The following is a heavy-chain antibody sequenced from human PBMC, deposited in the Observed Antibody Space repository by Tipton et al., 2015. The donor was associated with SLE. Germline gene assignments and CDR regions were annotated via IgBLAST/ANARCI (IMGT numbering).Heavy chain of an antibody. Sequence: TLSLTCTVSGYSISSGYYWGWIRQPPGKGLEWIGSIYHSGSTYYNPSLKSRVTISVDTSKNQFSLKLSSVTAADTAVYYCAREVGATHHDAFDIWGQGTMVTVSS. CDR1: GYSISSGYY. CDR2: IYHSGST. D-gene: IGHD1-26*01. V-gene: IGHV4-38-2*02. J-gene: IGHJ3*02. CDR3: AREVGATHHDAFDI.